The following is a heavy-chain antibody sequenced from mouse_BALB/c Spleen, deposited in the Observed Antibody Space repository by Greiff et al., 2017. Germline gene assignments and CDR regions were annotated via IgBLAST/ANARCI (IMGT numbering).Heavy chain of an antibody. J-gene: IGHJ2*01. CDR2: ISSGGGST. CDR1: GFAFSSYD. V-gene: IGHV5-12-1*01. Sequence: EVKVVESGGGLVKPGGSLKLSCAASGFAFSSYDMSWVRQTPEKRLEWVAYISSGGGSTYYPDTVKGRFTISRDNAKNTLYLQMSSLKSEDTAMYYCARSGYYFDYWGQGTTLTVSS. CDR3: ARSGYYFDY.